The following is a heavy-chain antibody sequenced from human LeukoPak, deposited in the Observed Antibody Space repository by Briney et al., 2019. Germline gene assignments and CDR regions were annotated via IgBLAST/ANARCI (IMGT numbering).Heavy chain of an antibody. CDR1: GFTFSSYA. CDR2: ISGSGGST. V-gene: IGHV3-23*01. CDR3: ARRGGSRGWGAFDI. Sequence: GGSLRLSCAASGFTFSSYAMNWVRQAPGKGLEWVSGISGSGGSTYYADSVKGRFTISRDNSKNTLSLQMSSLRVEDTAIYYCARRGGSRGWGAFDIWGQGTIVTVSS. J-gene: IGHJ3*02. D-gene: IGHD6-19*01.